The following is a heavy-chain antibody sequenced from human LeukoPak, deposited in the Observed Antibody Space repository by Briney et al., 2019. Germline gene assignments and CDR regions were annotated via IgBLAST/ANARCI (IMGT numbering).Heavy chain of an antibody. Sequence: SETLSLTCTVSGYSLSSGYYWGWIRQPPGKGLEWIGSIYHSGSTYYNPSLKSRVTISVDTSKNQFSLKLSSVTAADTAVYYCARGKKIGYSYGGSWFDPWGQGTLVTVSS. CDR1: GYSLSSGYY. D-gene: IGHD5-18*01. CDR2: IYHSGST. J-gene: IGHJ5*02. V-gene: IGHV4-38-2*02. CDR3: ARGKKIGYSYGGSWFDP.